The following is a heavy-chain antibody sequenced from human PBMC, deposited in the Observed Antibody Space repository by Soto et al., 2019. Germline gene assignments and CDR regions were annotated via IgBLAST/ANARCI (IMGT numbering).Heavy chain of an antibody. CDR1: GFSFSNVW. V-gene: IGHV3-15*01. J-gene: IGHJ4*02. CDR3: TTYSTQTFCDGGPCYSVQTKIRVT. Sequence: EVQLVESGGGLVKPGGSLTLSCAASGFSFSNVWMSWVRQAPGKGLEWFGHIKSKSVGGTTDYTAPVKGRFTISRDDSKDTLFLHMNSLKTEDTAVYFCTTYSTQTFCDGGPCYSVQTKIRVTWGQGILVTVSS. D-gene: IGHD2-21*02. CDR2: IKSKSVGGTT.